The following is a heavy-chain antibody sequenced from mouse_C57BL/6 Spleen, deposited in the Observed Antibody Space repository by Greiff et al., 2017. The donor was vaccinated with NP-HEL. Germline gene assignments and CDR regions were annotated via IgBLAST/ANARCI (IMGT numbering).Heavy chain of an antibody. CDR1: GYAFSSSW. J-gene: IGHJ2*01. Sequence: VQLQESGPELVKPGASVKISCKASGYAFSSSWMNWVKQRPGKGLEWIGRIYPGDGDTNYNGKFKGKATLTADKSSSTAYMQLSSLTSEDSAVYFCATGWLPWGQGTTLTVSS. V-gene: IGHV1-82*01. CDR2: IYPGDGDT. CDR3: ATGWLP. D-gene: IGHD2-3*01.